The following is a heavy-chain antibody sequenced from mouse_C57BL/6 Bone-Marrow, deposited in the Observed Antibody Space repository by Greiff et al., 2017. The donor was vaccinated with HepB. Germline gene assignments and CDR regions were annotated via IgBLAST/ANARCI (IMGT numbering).Heavy chain of an antibody. CDR2: IYPGGGYT. CDR3: ARGWEGVDY. CDR1: GYTFTNYW. V-gene: IGHV1-63*01. J-gene: IGHJ2*01. D-gene: IGHD2-3*01. Sequence: VQLKESGAELVRPGTSVKMSCKASGYTFTNYWIGWAKQRPGHGLEWIGDIYPGGGYTNYNEKFKGKATLTADKSSSTAYMQFSSLTSEDSAIYYCARGWEGVDYWGQGTTLTVSS.